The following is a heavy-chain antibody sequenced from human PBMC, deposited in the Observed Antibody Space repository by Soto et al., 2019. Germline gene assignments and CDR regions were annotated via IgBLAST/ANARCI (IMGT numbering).Heavy chain of an antibody. CDR1: GASVSTDGYY. D-gene: IGHD4-17*01. Sequence: PSETLSLTCTVSGASVSTDGYYWSWIRQPPGKGLEWIGYIYYSGSTDYNPSLKSRDTTSVDTSKNQFSLRLTSVTAADTAVYYCARAPTVNYYFDHWGQGTLVTVSS. CDR3: ARAPTVNYYFDH. CDR2: IYYSGST. V-gene: IGHV4-61*08. J-gene: IGHJ4*02.